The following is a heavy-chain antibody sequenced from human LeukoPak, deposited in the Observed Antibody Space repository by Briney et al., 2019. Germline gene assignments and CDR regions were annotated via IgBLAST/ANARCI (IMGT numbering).Heavy chain of an antibody. CDR3: ARDPSNIVVDI. D-gene: IGHD2-15*01. CDR2: IIPILGIA. CDR1: GGTFSSYA. J-gene: IGHJ3*02. Sequence: ASVEVSCKASGGTFSSYAISWVRQAPGQGLEWMGRIIPILGIANYAQKFQGRVTITADKSTSTAYMELGSLRSEDTAVYYCARDPSNIVVDIWGQGTMVTVSS. V-gene: IGHV1-69*04.